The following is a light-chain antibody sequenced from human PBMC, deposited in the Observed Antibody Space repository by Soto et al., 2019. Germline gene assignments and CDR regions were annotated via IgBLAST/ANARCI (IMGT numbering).Light chain of an antibody. CDR3: QSSDSSLGGWTV. CDR2: DNS. J-gene: IGLJ2*01. Sequence: QSVLTQPPSVSGAPGQRVTISCTGSSSNIGAGYDVHWYQQLPGTAPKLLIYDNSNRPSGVPDRFSGSKSGTSASLAITVLQAEDEADYYCQSSDSSLGGWTVFGGGTKLTVL. V-gene: IGLV1-40*01. CDR1: SSNIGAGYD.